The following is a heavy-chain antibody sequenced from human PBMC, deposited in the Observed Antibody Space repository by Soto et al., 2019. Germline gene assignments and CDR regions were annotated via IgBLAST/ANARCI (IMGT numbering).Heavy chain of an antibody. J-gene: IGHJ5*02. CDR3: ARVGFWSVYSLIDP. CDR1: GGSISSSNW. Sequence: PSETLSLTCAVSGGSISSSNWWSWVRQPPGKGLEWIGEIYHSGSTNYNPSLKSRVTISVDKSKNQFSLKLSSVTAADTAVYYCARVGFWSVYSLIDPWGQGTLVTVSS. D-gene: IGHD3-3*01. CDR2: IYHSGST. V-gene: IGHV4-4*02.